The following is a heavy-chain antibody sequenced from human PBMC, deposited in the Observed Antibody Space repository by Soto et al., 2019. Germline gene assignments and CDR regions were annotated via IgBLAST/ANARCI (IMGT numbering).Heavy chain of an antibody. Sequence: QVHLVQSGAEVKKPGASVKDSCKGSGYAFTTYGITWVRQAPGQGLEWMGWISAHNGNTNYAQKLQGSDTVTRDTSTSTAYMELRSLSSDGTAVYYGARGRYGDYWGQGAGVTVSS. CDR3: ARGRYGDY. CDR2: ISAHNGNT. CDR1: GYAFTTYG. J-gene: IGHJ4*02. V-gene: IGHV1-18*01. D-gene: IGHD1-1*01.